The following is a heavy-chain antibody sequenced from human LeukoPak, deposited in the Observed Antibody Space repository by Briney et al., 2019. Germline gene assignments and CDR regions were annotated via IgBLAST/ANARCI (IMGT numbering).Heavy chain of an antibody. J-gene: IGHJ4*02. D-gene: IGHD4-11*01. CDR3: ARALYSNYVRALNYFDF. CDR2: ISTYDGNT. Sequence: AASVKVSCKASGYTFITYGITWVRHAPGQGLEWMGGISTYDGNTNYAQKFQGRVTMTIDTSTSTAYMELRSLRSDDTAVYYCARALYSNYVRALNYFDFWGQGMLVTVSS. CDR1: GYTFITYG. V-gene: IGHV1-18*01.